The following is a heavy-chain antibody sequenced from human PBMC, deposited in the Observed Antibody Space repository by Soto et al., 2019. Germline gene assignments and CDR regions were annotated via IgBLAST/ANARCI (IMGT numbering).Heavy chain of an antibody. V-gene: IGHV4-61*01. J-gene: IGHJ5*02. D-gene: IGHD1-1*01. CDR3: ARQTKPPNWSGP. CDR1: GGSVSSGSYY. Sequence: SETLSLTCTVSGGSVSSGSYYWSWIRQPPGKGLEWIGFIYYSGSTNYNPSLKSRVTMSVDTSKNQFSMKLSSVTAADTAVYYCARQTKPPNWSGPGGQGTRVTVP. CDR2: IYYSGST.